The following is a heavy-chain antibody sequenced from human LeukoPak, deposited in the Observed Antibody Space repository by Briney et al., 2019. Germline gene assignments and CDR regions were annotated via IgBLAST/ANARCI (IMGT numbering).Heavy chain of an antibody. CDR3: ARERSGYGDYDY. V-gene: IGHV3-11*01. D-gene: IGHD4-17*01. CDR2: ISSSGSTM. CDR1: GFTVSSNY. Sequence: GGSLRLSCAVSGFTVSSNYMSWIRQAPGKGLEWLSYISSSGSTMYYADSVKGRFTISRDNAQNSLYLQMNSLRAEDTAVYYCARERSGYGDYDYWGQGTPVTVSS. J-gene: IGHJ4*02.